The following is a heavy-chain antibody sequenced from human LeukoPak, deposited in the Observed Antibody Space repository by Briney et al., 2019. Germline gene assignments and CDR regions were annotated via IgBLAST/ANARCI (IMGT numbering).Heavy chain of an antibody. D-gene: IGHD2-2*02. CDR1: GYTFTSYA. J-gene: IGHJ4*02. V-gene: IGHV1-3*01. CDR3: AREGFYCTTTNYYNDY. Sequence: ASVKVSCKASGYTFTSYAMHWVRQAPGQRLEWMGWINAGNGDTKYSQKFQGRVTITRDTSASTAYMELSSLRSEDTAVYYCAREGFYCTTTNYYNDYWGQGTLVTVSS. CDR2: INAGNGDT.